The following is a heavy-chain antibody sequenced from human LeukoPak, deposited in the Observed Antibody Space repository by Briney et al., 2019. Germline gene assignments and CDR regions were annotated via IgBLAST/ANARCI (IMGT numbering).Heavy chain of an antibody. D-gene: IGHD2-2*01. CDR3: ASGYCSSTSCYPA. CDR2: ISSSSSYI. V-gene: IGHV3-21*01. CDR1: GFTFSSYS. J-gene: IGHJ5*02. Sequence: PGGSLRLSCAASGFTFSSYSMNWVCQAPGKGLEWVSSISSSSSYIYYADSVKGRFTISRDNAKNSLYLQMNSLRAEDTAVYHCASGYCSSTSCYPAWGQGTLVTVSS.